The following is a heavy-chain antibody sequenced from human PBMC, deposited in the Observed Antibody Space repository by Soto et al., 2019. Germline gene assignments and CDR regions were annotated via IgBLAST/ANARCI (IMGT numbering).Heavy chain of an antibody. CDR1: GFTFGDYA. CDR2: IRSKAYGGTT. J-gene: IGHJ6*02. Sequence: EVQLVESGGGLVKPGRSLRLSCTASGFTFGDYAMSWFRQAPGKGLEWVGFIRSKAYGGTTEYAASVKGRFTISRDDSKNTLYLQMNSLRAEDTAVYYCARANLYYYYGMDVWGQGTTVTVSS. CDR3: ARANLYYYYGMDV. V-gene: IGHV3-49*05.